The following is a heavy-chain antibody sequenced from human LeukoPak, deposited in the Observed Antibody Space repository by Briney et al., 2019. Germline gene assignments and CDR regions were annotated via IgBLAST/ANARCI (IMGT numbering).Heavy chain of an antibody. CDR3: AKEADASGSYYFSWYFDL. V-gene: IGHV3-21*01. J-gene: IGHJ2*01. CDR2: ISSSSSYI. CDR1: GFTFSSYS. Sequence: PGGSLRLSCAASGFTFSSYSMNWVRQAPGKGLEWVSSISSSSSYIYYADSVKGRFTISRDNAKNSLYLQMNSLRAEDTAVYYCAKEADASGSYYFSWYFDLWGRGTLVTVSS. D-gene: IGHD3-10*01.